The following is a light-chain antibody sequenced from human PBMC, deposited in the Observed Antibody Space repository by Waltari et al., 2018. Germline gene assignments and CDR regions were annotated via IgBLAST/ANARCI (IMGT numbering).Light chain of an antibody. CDR2: AAS. CDR3: LQHNSYPIT. Sequence: DIQMTQSPSSLSASVGDRVTITCRASQGITTDVGWSQQKPGTAPKRLIYAASSLQSGVPSRFSGSGSGTEFTLTISSLQPEDSATYYCLQHNSYPITFGQGTRLEIK. V-gene: IGKV1-17*01. CDR1: QGITTD. J-gene: IGKJ5*01.